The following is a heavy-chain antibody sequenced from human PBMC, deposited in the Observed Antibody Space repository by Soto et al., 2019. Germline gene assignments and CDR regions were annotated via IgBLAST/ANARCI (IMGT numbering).Heavy chain of an antibody. D-gene: IGHD2-15*01. CDR3: AREGGRHCSPSRCYNAFDI. V-gene: IGHV3-48*02. CDR2: ISSSGSTI. CDR1: GFPFSAFS. Sequence: GGSLRLSCASSGFPFSAFSMNWVRQAPGKGLEWVAYISSSGSTIYYADSVKGRFTIFRDNAKTSLYLQMDSLRDEDTAVYYCAREGGRHCSPSRCYNAFDIWGQGTTVTVSS. J-gene: IGHJ3*02.